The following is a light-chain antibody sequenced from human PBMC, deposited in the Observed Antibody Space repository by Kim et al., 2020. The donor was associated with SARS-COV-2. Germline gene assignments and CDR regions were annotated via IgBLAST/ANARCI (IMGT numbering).Light chain of an antibody. CDR2: YDS. Sequence: VAPGKTARITCGGNNIGSKSVHWYQQKPGQAPVLVIYYDSDRPSGIPERFSGSNSGNTATLTISRVEAGDEADYYCQVWDSSSDRVFGGGTKVTVL. V-gene: IGLV3-21*04. CDR3: QVWDSSSDRV. CDR1: NIGSKS. J-gene: IGLJ3*02.